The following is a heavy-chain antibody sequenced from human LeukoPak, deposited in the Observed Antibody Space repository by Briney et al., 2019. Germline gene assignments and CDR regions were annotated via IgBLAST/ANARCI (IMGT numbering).Heavy chain of an antibody. CDR1: GYTFTAYY. Sequence: GASVKVSCKASGYTFTAYYVHWVRQAPGQGLEWMGWINPNSGGTKYAQKFQGRVTMTRDTSISTAYMELTRLRSDDTAMYYCATYGASEVTGYPYFDYWGQGTLVTVSS. D-gene: IGHD3-9*01. CDR2: INPNSGGT. J-gene: IGHJ4*02. V-gene: IGHV1-2*02. CDR3: ATYGASEVTGYPYFDY.